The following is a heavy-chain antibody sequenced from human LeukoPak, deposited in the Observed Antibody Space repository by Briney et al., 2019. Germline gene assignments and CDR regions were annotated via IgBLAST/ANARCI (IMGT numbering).Heavy chain of an antibody. CDR2: IYTSGST. J-gene: IGHJ4*02. Sequence: SETLSLTCTVSGGSISSYYWSWIRQPAGKGLEWIGRIYTSGSTNYNPSLKSRVTMSVDTSKNQFSLKLNSVTAADTAVYYCARGRPSYYYGSGSYLPFDYWGQGTLVTVSS. D-gene: IGHD3-10*01. V-gene: IGHV4-4*07. CDR1: GGSISSYY. CDR3: ARGRPSYYYGSGSYLPFDY.